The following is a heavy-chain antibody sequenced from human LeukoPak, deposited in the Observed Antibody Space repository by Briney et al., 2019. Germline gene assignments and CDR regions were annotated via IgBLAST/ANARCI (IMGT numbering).Heavy chain of an antibody. D-gene: IGHD3-10*01. Sequence: GGSLRLSCAASGFTFSSYAMSWVRQAPGKGLEWVSAISGSGGSTYYADSVKGRFTISRDNSKNTLYLQMNSLRAEDTAVYYCAKDQEFGELRYYYYGMDVWGQGTTVTVSS. J-gene: IGHJ6*02. CDR1: GFTFSSYA. CDR3: AKDQEFGELRYYYYGMDV. CDR2: ISGSGGST. V-gene: IGHV3-23*01.